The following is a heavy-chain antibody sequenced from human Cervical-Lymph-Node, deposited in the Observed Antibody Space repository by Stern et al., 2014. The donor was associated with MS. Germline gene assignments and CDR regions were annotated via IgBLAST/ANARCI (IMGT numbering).Heavy chain of an antibody. CDR2: ISAHNDNT. CDR1: GYTFTNYG. CDR3: AREGYSSSPSMATDLTYSDY. V-gene: IGHV1-18*01. J-gene: IGHJ4*02. D-gene: IGHD5-12*01. Sequence: VQLVESGAEVKEPGASVKVSCKASGYTFTNYGVTWVRQAPGHGLEWMGWISAHNDNTKYAQKFQGRVTMTTDASTSTAYMELRSLRADDTAVYYCAREGYSSSPSMATDLTYSDYWGQGTLVIVSS.